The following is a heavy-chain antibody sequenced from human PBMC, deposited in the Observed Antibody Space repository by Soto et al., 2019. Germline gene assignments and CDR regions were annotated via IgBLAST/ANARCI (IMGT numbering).Heavy chain of an antibody. Sequence: SETLSLTCTVSGGSISSGGYYWSWIRQHPGKGLEWIGYIYYSGSTYYNPSLKSRVTISVDTSKNQFSLKLSSVTAADTAVYYCARRVRSTGLLDYWGQGALVTVSS. D-gene: IGHD4-4*01. V-gene: IGHV4-31*03. CDR1: GGSISSGGYY. J-gene: IGHJ4*02. CDR3: ARRVRSTGLLDY. CDR2: IYYSGST.